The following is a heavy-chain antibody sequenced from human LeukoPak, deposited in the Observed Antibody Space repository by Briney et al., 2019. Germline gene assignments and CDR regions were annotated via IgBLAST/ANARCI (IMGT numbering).Heavy chain of an antibody. CDR1: GFTFSSYG. CDR2: ISYDGNHK. CDR3: AKGELHFNTCSFDY. J-gene: IGHJ4*02. D-gene: IGHD1-26*01. Sequence: AGGSLRLSCAASGFTFSSYGMHWVRQAPGKGLEWVAVISYDGNHKYYGDSVKGRFTISRDNSRNTLYLQMDSLKTEDTAVYYCAKGELHFNTCSFDYWGQGTLVTVSS. V-gene: IGHV3-30*18.